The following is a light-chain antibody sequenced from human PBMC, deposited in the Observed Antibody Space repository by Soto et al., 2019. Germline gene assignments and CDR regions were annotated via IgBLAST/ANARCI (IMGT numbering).Light chain of an antibody. CDR3: SSYTSSSDVV. J-gene: IGLJ2*01. CDR2: EVS. V-gene: IGLV2-14*01. Sequence: QSALTQPASVSGSPGQSITISCTGTSSDVGGYNYVSWYQQHPGKAPKLMIYEVSNRPSGVSNRFSGSKSGNTASLTIFGLQAEDEADYYCSSYTSSSDVVFGGGTKLTVL. CDR1: SSDVGGYNY.